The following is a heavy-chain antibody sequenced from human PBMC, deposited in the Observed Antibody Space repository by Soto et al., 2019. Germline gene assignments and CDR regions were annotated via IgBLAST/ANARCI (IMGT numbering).Heavy chain of an antibody. V-gene: IGHV3-23*01. Sequence: SLRLSCAASGFTLSSHAMSWVRQAPGKGLEWVSTISGGGGSTYYADSVKGRFTLSRDNSKNTLYVQMNSLRAEDTAVYYCAKSSAFSSYCFDYWGQGTLVTVSS. J-gene: IGHJ4*02. CDR3: AKSSAFSSYCFDY. D-gene: IGHD3-10*01. CDR1: GFTLSSHA. CDR2: ISGGGGST.